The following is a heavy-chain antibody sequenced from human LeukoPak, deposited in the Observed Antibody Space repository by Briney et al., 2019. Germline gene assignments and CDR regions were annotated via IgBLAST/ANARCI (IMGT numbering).Heavy chain of an antibody. CDR3: AKDEDAYYYDSSGLGY. J-gene: IGHJ4*02. Sequence: GRSLRLSCAASGFTFSSYGMHWVRQAPGKGLEWVAVIWYDGSNKYYADSVKGRFTISRDNSKNTLYLQMNSLRAEDTAVYYCAKDEDAYYYDSSGLGYWGQGTLVTVSS. D-gene: IGHD3-22*01. V-gene: IGHV3-33*06. CDR1: GFTFSSYG. CDR2: IWYDGSNK.